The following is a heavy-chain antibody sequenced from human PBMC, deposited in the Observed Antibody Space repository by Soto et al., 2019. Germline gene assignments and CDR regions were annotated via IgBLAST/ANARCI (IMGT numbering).Heavy chain of an antibody. J-gene: IGHJ6*02. CDR3: TRYHRNSGWYSVINYYGMDV. CDR1: GFTFGDYA. CDR2: IRSKAYGGTT. D-gene: IGHD6-19*01. Sequence: PGGSLRLSCTASGFTFGDYAMSWFRQAPGKGLEWVGFIRSKAYGGTTEYAASVKGRFTISRDDSKSIAYLQMNSLKTEDTAVYYCTRYHRNSGWYSVINYYGMDVWGQGTTVTVS. V-gene: IGHV3-49*03.